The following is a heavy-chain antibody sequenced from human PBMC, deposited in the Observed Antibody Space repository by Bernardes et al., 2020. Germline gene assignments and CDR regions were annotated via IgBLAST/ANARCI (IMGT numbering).Heavy chain of an antibody. J-gene: IGHJ4*02. V-gene: IGHV4-34*01. CDR1: GGSFSGYY. D-gene: IGHD2-15*01. CDR3: AREGYCSGGSCYLSY. CDR2: INHSGST. Sequence: EPLSLTCAVYGGSFSGYYWSWIRQPPGKGLEWIGEINHSGSTNYNPSLKSRVTISVDTSKNQFSLKLSSVTAADTAVYYCAREGYCSGGSCYLSYWGQGTLVTVSS.